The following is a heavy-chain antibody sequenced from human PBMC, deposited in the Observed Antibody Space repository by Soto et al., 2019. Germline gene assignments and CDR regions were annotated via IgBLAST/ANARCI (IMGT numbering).Heavy chain of an antibody. V-gene: IGHV4-59*12. CDR3: ARIPQRTDAFDI. CDR1: GGSISSYY. J-gene: IGHJ3*02. Sequence: QVQLQESGPGLVKPSETLSLTCTVSGGSISSYYWSWIRQPPGKGLEWIGYIYYIGSTNYNPSHKSRVTISVDKSKNQFSLKLSSVTAADTAVYYCARIPQRTDAFDIWGQGTMVTVSS. CDR2: IYYIGST.